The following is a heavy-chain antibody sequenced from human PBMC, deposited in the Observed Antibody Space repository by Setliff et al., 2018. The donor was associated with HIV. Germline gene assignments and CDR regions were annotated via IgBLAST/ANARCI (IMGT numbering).Heavy chain of an antibody. CDR2: ISGSGRTI. V-gene: IGHV3-11*04. CDR3: VRGWSWFDP. CDR1: GLTFSDYY. Sequence: PGGSLRLSCAASGLTFSDYYMSWIRQAPGKGLEWFSYISGSGRTIKYADSVRGRFTVSRDDAKKFLHLQMSSLTVDDTGVYYCVRGWSWFDPWGRGTLVTVSS. J-gene: IGHJ5*02.